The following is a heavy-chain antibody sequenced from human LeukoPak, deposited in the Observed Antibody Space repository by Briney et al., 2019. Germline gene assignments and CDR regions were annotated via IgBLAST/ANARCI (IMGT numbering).Heavy chain of an antibody. J-gene: IGHJ6*02. V-gene: IGHV3-7*01. Sequence: QPGGSLRLSCAASGFTFSSYWMSWVRQAPGKGLEWVANIKQDGSEKYYVDSVKGRFTISRDNAKNSLYLQMNSLRAEDTAVYYCARDIGSAADYYYYGVDVWGQGTTVTVSS. D-gene: IGHD5/OR15-5a*01. CDR3: ARDIGSAADYYYYGVDV. CDR1: GFTFSSYW. CDR2: IKQDGSEK.